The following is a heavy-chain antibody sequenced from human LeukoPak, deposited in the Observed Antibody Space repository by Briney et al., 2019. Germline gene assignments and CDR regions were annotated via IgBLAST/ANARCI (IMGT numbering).Heavy chain of an antibody. CDR1: GFTFSNYW. D-gene: IGHD6-19*01. CDR3: VRDRGWYTFNY. V-gene: IGHV3-7*04. Sequence: GGSLRLSCAASGFTFSNYWMTWVRQAPGKGLEWVAHISQEGSDELYVDSVKGRFTISRDNARNSLYLQMNSLRAEDTAVYYCVRDRGWYTFNYWGQGTLVTVSS. CDR2: ISQEGSDE. J-gene: IGHJ4*02.